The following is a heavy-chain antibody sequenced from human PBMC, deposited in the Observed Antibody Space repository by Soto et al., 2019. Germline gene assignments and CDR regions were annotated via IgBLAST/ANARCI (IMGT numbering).Heavy chain of an antibody. Sequence: GASGKVSCKASGGTFSSYTISWVRQAPGQGLEWMGGIIPIFGTTNYAQNFQGRVTFTADASTSTAYMELSSLRSEDTAVYYCARPSHGSSSPWYYYAMDVWAQGTTVTVSS. CDR1: GGTFSSYT. V-gene: IGHV1-69*13. J-gene: IGHJ6*02. D-gene: IGHD6-13*01. CDR2: IIPIFGTT. CDR3: ARPSHGSSSPWYYYAMDV.